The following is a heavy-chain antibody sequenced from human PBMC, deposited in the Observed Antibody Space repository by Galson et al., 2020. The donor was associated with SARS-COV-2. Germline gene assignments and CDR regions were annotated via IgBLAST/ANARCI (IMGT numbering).Heavy chain of an antibody. CDR3: ARGDYGPVDYYFDY. J-gene: IGHJ4*02. CDR2: ISYDGSNK. CDR1: GFTFSSYA. V-gene: IGHV3-30-3*01. Sequence: GGSLRLSCAASGFTFSSYAMHWVRQAPGKGLEWVAVISYDGSNKYYADSVKGRFTISRDNSKNTLYLQMNSLRAEDTAVYYCARGDYGPVDYYFDYWGQGTLVTVSS. D-gene: IGHD3-10*01.